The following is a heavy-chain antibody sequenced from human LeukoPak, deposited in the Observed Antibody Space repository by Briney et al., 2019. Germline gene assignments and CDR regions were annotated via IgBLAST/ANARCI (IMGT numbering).Heavy chain of an antibody. CDR2: IYYSGST. CDR3: ATDGGDAFDI. Sequence: SETVSLTCTVSGGSISSYYWSWIRQPPGKGLEWIGYIYYSGSTNYNPSLKSRVTISVDTSKNQFSLKLSSVTAADTAVYYCATDGGDAFDIWGQGTMVTVSS. V-gene: IGHV4-59*01. CDR1: GGSISSYY. D-gene: IGHD3-16*01. J-gene: IGHJ3*02.